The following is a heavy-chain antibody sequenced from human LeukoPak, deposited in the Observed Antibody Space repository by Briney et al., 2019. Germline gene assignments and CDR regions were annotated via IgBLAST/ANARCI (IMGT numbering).Heavy chain of an antibody. CDR1: GFTFTGYD. D-gene: IGHD6-19*01. CDR2: ISNDVSNK. Sequence: PGGSLRLSCEASGFTFTGYDMPWVSQAPGKGLEWLALISNDVSNKYHADSVKDRFTISRDNSKSTLYLQMNSLRAEDTAVYYCAKALYSRAWNKWGQGTLVIVSS. J-gene: IGHJ4*02. V-gene: IGHV3-30*18. CDR3: AKALYSRAWNK.